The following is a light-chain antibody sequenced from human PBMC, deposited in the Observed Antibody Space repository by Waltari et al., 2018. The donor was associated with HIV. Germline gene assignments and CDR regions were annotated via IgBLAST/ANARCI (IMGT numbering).Light chain of an antibody. V-gene: IGLV2-8*01. Sequence: QSALTQPPSASGSPGPSVTIPCTGTSSDVGGSSSVSWFQQPPGKAPKLMIYEVTKRPSGVPDRFSGSKSGNTASLTVSGLQAEDEADYYCSSHAGSDNSVFGTGTTVTVL. J-gene: IGLJ1*01. CDR3: SSHAGSDNSV. CDR1: SSDVGGSSS. CDR2: EVT.